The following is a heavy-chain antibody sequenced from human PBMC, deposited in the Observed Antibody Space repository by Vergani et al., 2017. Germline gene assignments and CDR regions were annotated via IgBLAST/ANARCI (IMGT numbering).Heavy chain of an antibody. V-gene: IGHV4-39*01. J-gene: IGHJ4*02. Sequence: VQLLESGGGLVQPGGSLRLSCAASGFTFSSYAMSWVRQAPGKGLEWIGSIYYSGSTYYNPSLKSRVTISVDTSKNQFSLKLSSVTAADTAVYYCARLAVATDGDYVVFDYWGQGTLVTVSS. D-gene: IGHD4-17*01. CDR2: IYYSGST. CDR3: ARLAVATDGDYVVFDY. CDR1: GFTFSSYA.